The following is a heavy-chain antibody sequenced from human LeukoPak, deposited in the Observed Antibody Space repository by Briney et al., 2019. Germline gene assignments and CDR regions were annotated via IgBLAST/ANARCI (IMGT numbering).Heavy chain of an antibody. CDR2: IYTSGST. V-gene: IGHV4-4*07. Sequence: SQTLSLTCTVSGGSISSYYWSWIRQPAGKGLEWIGRIYTSGSTNYNPSLKSRVTISVDTSKNQFSLKLSSVTAADTAVYYCARRKSLYYYDSSGYYLSAFDIWGQGTMVTVSS. D-gene: IGHD3-22*01. CDR1: GGSISSYY. CDR3: ARRKSLYYYDSSGYYLSAFDI. J-gene: IGHJ3*02.